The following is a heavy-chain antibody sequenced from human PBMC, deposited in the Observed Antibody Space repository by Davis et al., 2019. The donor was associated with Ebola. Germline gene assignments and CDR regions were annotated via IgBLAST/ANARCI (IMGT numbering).Heavy chain of an antibody. CDR2: ISGSGGST. CDR3: AKDGAGYSSSWYLAWYYYGMDV. Sequence: GRSLRPSCSPSGFTFSSHAMRWVRQAPGKGLEWVSTISGSGGSTYYADSVKGRFTISRDNSKNTLYLQMNSLRAEDTAVYYCAKDGAGYSSSWYLAWYYYGMDVWGQGTTVTVSS. V-gene: IGHV3-23*01. D-gene: IGHD6-13*01. J-gene: IGHJ6*02. CDR1: GFTFSSHA.